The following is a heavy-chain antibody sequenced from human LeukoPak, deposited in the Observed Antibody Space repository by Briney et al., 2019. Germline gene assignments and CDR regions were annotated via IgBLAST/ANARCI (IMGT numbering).Heavy chain of an antibody. CDR1: GGSISSGSYY. V-gene: IGHV4-30-2*01. CDR3: ARAGGGNNDFWGRAAVEY. Sequence: PSQTLSLTCTVSGGSISSGSYYWSWIRQPPGKGLEWIGYIYHSGSTYYNPSLKSRVTISVDRSKNQFSLKLSSVTAADTAVYYCARAGGGNNDFWGRAAVEYWGQGTLVTVSS. CDR2: IYHSGST. D-gene: IGHD3-3*01. J-gene: IGHJ4*02.